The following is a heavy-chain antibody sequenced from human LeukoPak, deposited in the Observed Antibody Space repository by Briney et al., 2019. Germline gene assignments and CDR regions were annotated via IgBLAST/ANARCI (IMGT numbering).Heavy chain of an antibody. V-gene: IGHV3-21*03. CDR2: ISSSSSYI. CDR1: GFTFSSYS. Sequence: PGGSLRLSCAASGFTFSSYSMNWVRQAPGKGLEWVSSISSSSSYIYYADSVKDRFTISRDNAKNSLYLQMSSLRAEDTAVYYCARVNTPKPFDYWGQGTLVTVSS. D-gene: IGHD2-15*01. J-gene: IGHJ4*02. CDR3: ARVNTPKPFDY.